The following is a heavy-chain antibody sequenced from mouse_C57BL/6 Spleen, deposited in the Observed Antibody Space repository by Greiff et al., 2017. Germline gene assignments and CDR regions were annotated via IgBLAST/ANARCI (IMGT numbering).Heavy chain of an antibody. J-gene: IGHJ4*01. V-gene: IGHV14-4*01. D-gene: IGHD3-2*02. Sequence: VQLQQSGAELVRPGASVKLSCTASGFNIKDDYMHWVKQRPEQGLEWIGWIDPANGDTEYASKFQGKATITSDPSSNTAYLQLSSLTSADTAVYDYATDSSGYAMDYWGQGTSVTVSS. CDR3: ATDSSGYAMDY. CDR1: GFNIKDDY. CDR2: IDPANGDT.